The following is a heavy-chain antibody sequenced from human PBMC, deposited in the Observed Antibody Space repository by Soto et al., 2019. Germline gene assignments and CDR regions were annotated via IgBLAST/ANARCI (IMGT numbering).Heavy chain of an antibody. Sequence: VKVSCKASGFTFTSSAVQWVRQARGQRLEWIGWIVVGSGNTNYAQKFQERVTITRDMSTSTAYMELSSLRSEDTAVYYCAAHPTYYYDSSGYYPKYYFDYWGQGTLVTVSS. CDR1: GFTFTSSA. J-gene: IGHJ4*02. V-gene: IGHV1-58*01. D-gene: IGHD3-22*01. CDR3: AAHPTYYYDSSGYYPKYYFDY. CDR2: IVVGSGNT.